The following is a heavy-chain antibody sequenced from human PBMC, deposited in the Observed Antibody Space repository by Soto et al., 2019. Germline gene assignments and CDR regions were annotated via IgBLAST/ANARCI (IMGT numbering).Heavy chain of an antibody. V-gene: IGHV1-8*01. D-gene: IGHD3-22*01. J-gene: IGHJ4*02. Sequence: ASVKVSCKASGYTFTSYDINWVRQATGQGLEWMGWMNPNSGNTGYAQKFQGRVTMTRNTSISTAYMELSSLRSEDTAVYYCARAQSGYDSSGYYRKWYYFDYWGQGTLVTVSS. CDR2: MNPNSGNT. CDR1: GYTFTSYD. CDR3: ARAQSGYDSSGYYRKWYYFDY.